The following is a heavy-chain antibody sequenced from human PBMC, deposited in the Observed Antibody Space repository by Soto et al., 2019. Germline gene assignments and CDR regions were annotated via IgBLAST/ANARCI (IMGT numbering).Heavy chain of an antibody. CDR1: GGTFSRYA. Sequence: SVKVSCKDSGGTFSRYAISWVRQAPGQGLEWMGGIIPIFGTANYAQKFQGRVTITADESTSTAYMELSRLRSEDTAVYYCARDCITMIVVVSDYGLDVWAQGPTVNVSS. D-gene: IGHD3-22*01. CDR3: ARDCITMIVVVSDYGLDV. V-gene: IGHV1-69*13. J-gene: IGHJ6*02. CDR2: IIPIFGTA.